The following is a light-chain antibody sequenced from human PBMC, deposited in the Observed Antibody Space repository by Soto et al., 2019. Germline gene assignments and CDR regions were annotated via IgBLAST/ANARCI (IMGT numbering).Light chain of an antibody. J-gene: IGKJ1*01. CDR3: QQYHSYPWT. Sequence: DIQMTQSPSTLSSSIGDRVTITCRASQTISSWLAWYQQKPGKAPKLLIYEAFNLESGVTSRFSGSGSGTEFTLTIFSLQPDDFATYYCQQYHSYPWTFGQGTKVAIK. CDR2: EAF. CDR1: QTISSW. V-gene: IGKV1-5*03.